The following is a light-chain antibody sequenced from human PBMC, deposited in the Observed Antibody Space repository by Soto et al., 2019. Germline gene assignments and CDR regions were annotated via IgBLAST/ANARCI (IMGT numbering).Light chain of an antibody. CDR3: QQTCTTLPTT. CDR1: QSTSAY. V-gene: IGKV1-39*01. J-gene: IGKJ5*01. CDR2: SAS. Sequence: MTQSPSSVSRFLRDRVTITVRGSQSTSAYLHWYQQKPGNAPRHLLYSASSLQSGVPSSFSGSGSGTDFTLTISSLQPEDSATYYCQQTCTTLPTTFGQGTRLEIK.